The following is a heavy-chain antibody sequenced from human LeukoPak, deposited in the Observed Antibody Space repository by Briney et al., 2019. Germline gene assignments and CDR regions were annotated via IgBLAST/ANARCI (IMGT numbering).Heavy chain of an antibody. V-gene: IGHV5-51*01. CDR2: IYPGDSDT. CDR3: ARTDRTGDPLDY. D-gene: IGHD7-27*01. J-gene: IGHJ4*02. Sequence: GESLKISCKGFGYRFSNYWIGWVRQMPGKGLEWMGIIYPGDSDTRYSPSSQGQVTISADKSISTAYLQWSSLKASDTAMYYCARTDRTGDPLDYWGQGTLVTVSS. CDR1: GYRFSNYW.